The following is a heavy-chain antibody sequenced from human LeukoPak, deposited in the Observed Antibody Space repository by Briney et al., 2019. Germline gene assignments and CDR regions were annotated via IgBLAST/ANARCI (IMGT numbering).Heavy chain of an antibody. CDR3: AKVNSIAAAGTLDY. CDR1: GFTFNNYA. CDR2: ISGSGGAT. J-gene: IGHJ4*02. Sequence: PGGSLRLSCAASGFTFNNYAMSWVRQAPGKGLEWVSAISGSGGATYYADSVKGRFTISRDNSKNTLYLQMNSLRAEDTAVYYCAKVNSIAAAGTLDYWGQGTLVTVPS. D-gene: IGHD6-13*01. V-gene: IGHV3-23*01.